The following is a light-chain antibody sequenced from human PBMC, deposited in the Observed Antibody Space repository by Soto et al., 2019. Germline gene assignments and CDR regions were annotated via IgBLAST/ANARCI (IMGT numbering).Light chain of an antibody. J-gene: IGLJ1*01. CDR1: NSDVGGYNY. V-gene: IGLV2-14*01. CDR3: SSYTRSGTL. CDR2: EVS. Sequence: QSVLTQPASVSGSPGQSIAISCTGTNSDVGGYNYVSWYQQHPDKAPKLIIYEVSNRPSGVSYRFSGSKSGNTASLTISGLQAEDEADYYCSSYTRSGTLFGTGTKVTVL.